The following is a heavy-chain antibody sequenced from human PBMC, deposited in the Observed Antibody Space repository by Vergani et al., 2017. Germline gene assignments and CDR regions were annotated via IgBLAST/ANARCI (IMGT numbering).Heavy chain of an antibody. J-gene: IGHJ1*01. Sequence: QVQLVESGGGVVQPGRSLRLSCAASGFTFSSYGMHWVRQAPGKGLEWVAVIWYDGSNKYYADSVKGRFTISRDNSKNTLYLQMNSLRAEDTAVYYCAREGSDSGSYHKEYFQHWGQGTRVTVSS. CDR3: AREGSDSGSYHKEYFQH. CDR1: GFTFSSYG. V-gene: IGHV3-33*01. D-gene: IGHD1-26*01. CDR2: IWYDGSNK.